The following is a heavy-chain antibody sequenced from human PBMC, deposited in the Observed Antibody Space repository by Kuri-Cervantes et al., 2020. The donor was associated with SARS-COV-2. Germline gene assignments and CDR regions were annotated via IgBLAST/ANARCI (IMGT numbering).Heavy chain of an antibody. J-gene: IGHJ5*02. D-gene: IGHD6-13*01. CDR2: MNPNSGNT. V-gene: IGHV1-8*03. Sequence: ASVKVSCKASGYTFTSYDINWVRQATGQGLEWMGWMNPNSGNTGYAQKFQGRVTITRNTSISTAYMELRSLRSDDTAVYYCARDGSSWGEFDPWGQGTLVTVSS. CDR1: GYTFTSYD. CDR3: ARDGSSWGEFDP.